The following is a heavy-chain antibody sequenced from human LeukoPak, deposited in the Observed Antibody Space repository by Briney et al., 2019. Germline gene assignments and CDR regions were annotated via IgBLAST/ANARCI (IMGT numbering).Heavy chain of an antibody. V-gene: IGHV4-61*05. J-gene: IGHJ4*02. CDR3: ARHLKRKDYQDYGPCFDY. D-gene: IGHD4-17*01. CDR2: IYYSGTT. CDR1: GGSISSSSYY. Sequence: PSETLSLTCTVSGGSISSSSYYWSWIRQPPGKGLEWIGYIYYSGTTNYNPSLKSRVTISLDTSKNQFSLKLSPVTAADTAIYYCARHLKRKDYQDYGPCFDYWGQGTLVTVSS.